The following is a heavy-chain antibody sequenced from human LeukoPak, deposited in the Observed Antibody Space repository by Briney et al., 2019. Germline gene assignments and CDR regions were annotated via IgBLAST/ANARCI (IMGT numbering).Heavy chain of an antibody. CDR1: GFTFSSYS. CDR3: ARGAPYSSSWYWVDY. Sequence: PGGSLRLSCAASGFTFSSYSMNWVRQAPGKGLEWVSSTGSSGSYIYYADSVKGRFTNSRDNAKNSLYLQMNSLRVEDTAVYYCARGAPYSSSWYWVDYWGQGTLVTVSS. V-gene: IGHV3-21*01. CDR2: TGSSGSYI. D-gene: IGHD6-13*01. J-gene: IGHJ4*02.